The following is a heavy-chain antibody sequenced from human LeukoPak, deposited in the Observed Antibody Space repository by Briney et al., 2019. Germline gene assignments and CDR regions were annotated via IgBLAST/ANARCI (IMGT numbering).Heavy chain of an antibody. D-gene: IGHD1-26*01. CDR3: AKDIVAGWELRGFDY. CDR2: ISGSGGST. Sequence: GGSLRLSCAASGFTFSSYAMSWVRQAPGKGLEWVSAISGSGGSTYYADSVKGRFTISRDNSKNTLYLQMNSLRAEGTAVCYCAKDIVAGWELRGFDYWGQGTLVTVSS. J-gene: IGHJ4*02. V-gene: IGHV3-23*01. CDR1: GFTFSSYA.